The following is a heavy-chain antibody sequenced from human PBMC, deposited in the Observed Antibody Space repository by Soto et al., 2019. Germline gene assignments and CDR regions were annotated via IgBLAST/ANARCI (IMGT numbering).Heavy chain of an antibody. J-gene: IGHJ4*02. CDR1: GFTFSSYA. V-gene: IGHV3-64D*06. D-gene: IGHD1-7*01. CDR3: VKELTGTTGRYFDY. CDR2: ISSNGGST. Sequence: GGSLRLSCSASGFTFSSYAMHWVRQAPGKGLEYVSAISSNGGSTYYADSVKGRFTISRDNSKNTLYLQMSSLRAEDTAVYYCVKELTGTTGRYFDYWGQGTLVTVSS.